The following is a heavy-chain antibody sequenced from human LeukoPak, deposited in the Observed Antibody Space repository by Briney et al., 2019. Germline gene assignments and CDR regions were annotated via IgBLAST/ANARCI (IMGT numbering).Heavy chain of an antibody. V-gene: IGHV4-61*01. CDR1: GYSISSGYY. D-gene: IGHD4-17*01. J-gene: IGHJ4*02. CDR2: IYYSGST. CDR3: ARLSTVTTSFDY. Sequence: PSETLSLTCTVSGYSISSGYYWSWIRQPPGKGLEWIGYIYYSGSTNYNPSLKSRVTISVDTSKNQFSLKLSSVTAADTAVYYCARLSTVTTSFDYWGQGTLVTVSS.